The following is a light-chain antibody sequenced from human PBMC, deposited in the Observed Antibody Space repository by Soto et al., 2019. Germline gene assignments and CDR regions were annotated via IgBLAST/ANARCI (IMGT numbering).Light chain of an antibody. J-gene: IGLJ2*01. Sequence: QSALTQPASVSGSPGQSITISCTGTSNDVGGYTYVSWYQQHPGKAPKLMIYDVSNRPSGISNRFSGSKSGNTASLTISGLQAEDEADYYCSSYTSSSTRVFGGGTKVTVL. V-gene: IGLV2-14*03. CDR1: SNDVGGYTY. CDR2: DVS. CDR3: SSYTSSSTRV.